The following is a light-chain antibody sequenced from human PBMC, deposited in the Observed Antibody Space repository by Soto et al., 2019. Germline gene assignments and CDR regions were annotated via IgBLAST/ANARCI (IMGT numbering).Light chain of an antibody. CDR3: KQYGSSALT. Sequence: EIVFTQSPGTLSLSPGERATLSCRASQSVSSIYLAWYQQKPGQAPRLLIYGASSRATGIPDRFSGSGSGTDFTLTISRMETEDFAVYYCKQYGSSALTLGGGTKGDIK. J-gene: IGKJ4*01. CDR2: GAS. V-gene: IGKV3-20*01. CDR1: QSVSSIY.